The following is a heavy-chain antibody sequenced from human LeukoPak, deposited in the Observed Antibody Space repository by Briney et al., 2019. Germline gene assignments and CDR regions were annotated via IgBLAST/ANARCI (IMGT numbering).Heavy chain of an antibody. CDR2: INAGNGNT. CDR3: ARALGGDFDY. CDR1: GYTFTSYA. J-gene: IGHJ4*02. Sequence: ASVKVSCKASGYTFTSYAMNWVRQAPGQGLEWMGWINAGNGNTKYSQKFQGRVTITRDTSASTAYMELSSLRSEDTAVYYCARALGGDFDYWGQGTLVTVSS. D-gene: IGHD3-16*01. V-gene: IGHV1-3*01.